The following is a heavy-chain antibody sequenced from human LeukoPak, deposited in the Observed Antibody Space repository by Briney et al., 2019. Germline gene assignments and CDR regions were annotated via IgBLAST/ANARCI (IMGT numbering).Heavy chain of an antibody. CDR2: ISAYNGNT. D-gene: IGHD3-22*01. Sequence: PGASVKVSCKASGYTFTSYGISWVRQAPGQGLEWMGWISAYNGNTNYAQKLQGRVTMATDTSTSTAYMELRGLRSDDTAVYYCARARLYYYDSSGPPAPHFDYWGQGTLVTVSS. CDR1: GYTFTSYG. J-gene: IGHJ4*02. V-gene: IGHV1-18*01. CDR3: ARARLYYYDSSGPPAPHFDY.